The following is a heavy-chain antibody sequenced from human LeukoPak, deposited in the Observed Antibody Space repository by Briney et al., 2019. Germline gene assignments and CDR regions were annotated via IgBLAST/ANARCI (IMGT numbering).Heavy chain of an antibody. J-gene: IGHJ4*02. CDR3: AKNYYDSSGYYSY. Sequence: GGSLRLSCAASGFTFSSYGMHWVRQAPGKGLEWVAFVGYDGNNKYYADSVKGRFTISRDNSKNTLYLQMNSLRAEDTAVYYCAKNYYDSSGYYSYWGQGTLVTVSS. CDR2: VGYDGNNK. D-gene: IGHD3-22*01. CDR1: GFTFSSYG. V-gene: IGHV3-30*02.